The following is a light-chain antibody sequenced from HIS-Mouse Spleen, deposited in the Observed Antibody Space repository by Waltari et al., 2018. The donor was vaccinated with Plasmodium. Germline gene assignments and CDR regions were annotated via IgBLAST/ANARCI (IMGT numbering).Light chain of an antibody. CDR1: ALPKKY. CDR2: QDS. CDR3: QAWDSSTVV. J-gene: IGLJ2*01. V-gene: IGLV3-1*01. Sequence: SYELTQPPSVSVSPGQTARITCSGDALPKKYACWYQQKPGQSPVLVIYQDSKRPSGRLERFSGADSGNTATLTISGTQAMDEADYYCQAWDSSTVVFGGGTKLTVL.